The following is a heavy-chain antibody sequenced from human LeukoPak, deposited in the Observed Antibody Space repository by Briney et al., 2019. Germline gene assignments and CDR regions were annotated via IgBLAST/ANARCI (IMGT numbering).Heavy chain of an antibody. D-gene: IGHD3-10*01. J-gene: IGHJ5*02. CDR1: GGSISSGDYY. CDR2: IYYSGST. V-gene: IGHV4-30-4*01. CDR3: ARVWFGEYPFDP. Sequence: SETLSPTCTVSGGSISSGDYYWSWIRQPPGKGLEWIGYIYYSGSTYYNPSLKSRVTISVDTSKNQFSLKLSSVTAADTAVYYCARVWFGEYPFDPWGQGTLVTVSS.